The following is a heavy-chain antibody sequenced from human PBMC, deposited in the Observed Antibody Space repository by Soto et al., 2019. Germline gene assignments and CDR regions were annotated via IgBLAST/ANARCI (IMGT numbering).Heavy chain of an antibody. CDR2: ISSSSSYI. J-gene: IGHJ3*02. D-gene: IGHD3-22*01. CDR1: GFTFSNYS. CDR3: AREEYYYDSSGYYFQDAFDI. V-gene: IGHV3-21*01. Sequence: EVQLVESGGGLVKPGGSLRLSCAASGFTFSNYSMNWVRQAPGKGLEWVSSISSSSSYIYYADSVKGRFTISRDNAKNSLYLQMNSLRAEDTSVYSCAREEYYYDSSGYYFQDAFDIWGQGTMVTVSS.